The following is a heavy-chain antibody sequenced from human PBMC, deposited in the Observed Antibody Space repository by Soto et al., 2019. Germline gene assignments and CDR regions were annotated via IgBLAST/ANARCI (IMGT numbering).Heavy chain of an antibody. CDR3: ATSFEQYYDFLSGYPNWFDP. Sequence: ASGKVSCKVSGYTLTELSMHWVRQAPGKGLEWMGGFDPEDGETIYAQKFQGRVTMTEDTSTDTAYMELSSLRSEDTAVYYCATSFEQYYDFLSGYPNWFDPWGQGTLVTVSS. J-gene: IGHJ5*02. V-gene: IGHV1-24*01. D-gene: IGHD3-3*01. CDR2: FDPEDGET. CDR1: GYTLTELS.